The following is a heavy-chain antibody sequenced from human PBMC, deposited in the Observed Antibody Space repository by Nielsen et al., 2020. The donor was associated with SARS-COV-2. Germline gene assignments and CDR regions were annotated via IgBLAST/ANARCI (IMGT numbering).Heavy chain of an antibody. CDR3: ARDLAAAGAYYYYYGMDV. V-gene: IGHV3-9*01. CDR2: ISWNSGSI. CDR1: GFTFDDYA. J-gene: IGHJ6*02. Sequence: SLKISCAASGFTFDDYAMHWVRQAPGKGLEWVSGISWNSGSIGYADSEKGRFTISRDNAKNSLYLQMNSLRAEDTAVYYCARDLAAAGAYYYYYGMDVWGQGTTVTVSS. D-gene: IGHD6-13*01.